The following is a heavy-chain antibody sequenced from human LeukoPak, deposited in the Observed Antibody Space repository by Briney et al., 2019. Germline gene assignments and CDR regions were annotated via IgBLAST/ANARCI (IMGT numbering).Heavy chain of an antibody. D-gene: IGHD3-3*01. V-gene: IGHV1-8*03. CDR2: MNPNSGNT. CDR3: ARDNYDFWSGYTVFDY. J-gene: IGHJ4*02. CDR1: GYTFPSYD. Sequence: ASVKVSCKASGYTFPSYDINWVRQATGQGLEWMGWMNPNSGNTGYAQKFQGRVTITRNTSISTAYMELSSLRSEDTAVYYCARDNYDFWSGYTVFDYWGQGTLVTVSS.